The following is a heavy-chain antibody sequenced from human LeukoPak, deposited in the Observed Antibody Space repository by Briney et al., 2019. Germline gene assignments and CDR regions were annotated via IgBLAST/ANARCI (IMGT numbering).Heavy chain of an antibody. J-gene: IGHJ4*02. CDR3: ARDNPPDY. Sequence: GGSLRLSCVASGFTFSSSWMSWVRQAPGKGLEWVANIKQDGSEKSYVESVRGRFTISRDYAKNSLYLQLNSLRAEDTALYYCARDNPPDYWGQGTLVTVSS. V-gene: IGHV3-7*03. CDR2: IKQDGSEK. CDR1: GFTFSSSW.